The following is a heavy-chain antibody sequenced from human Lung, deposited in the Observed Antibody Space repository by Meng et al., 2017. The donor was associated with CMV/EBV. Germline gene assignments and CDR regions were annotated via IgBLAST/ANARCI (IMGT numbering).Heavy chain of an antibody. Sequence: SETLSLXCAVYGGSFSGYYWSWIRQPPGKGLEWIGEINHSGSTNYNPSLKSRVTISVDTSKHQFSLKLSSVTAADTAVYYCARAGQQLVSYYYYYYGMDVWGQGTXVTVSS. CDR2: INHSGST. CDR3: ARAGQQLVSYYYYYYGMDV. D-gene: IGHD6-13*01. CDR1: GGSFSGYY. V-gene: IGHV4-34*01. J-gene: IGHJ6*02.